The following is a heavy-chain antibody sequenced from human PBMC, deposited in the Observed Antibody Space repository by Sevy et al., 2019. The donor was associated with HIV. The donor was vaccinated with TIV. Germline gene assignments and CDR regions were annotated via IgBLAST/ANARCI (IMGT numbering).Heavy chain of an antibody. V-gene: IGHV1-69*06. D-gene: IGHD1-26*01. CDR3: ARVHSEHGAWGPFDP. J-gene: IGHJ5*02. CDR2: KIPILGTA. CDR1: GGTFSSYA. Sequence: ASVKVSCKASGGTFSSYAISWVRQTPGQGLEWMGGKIPILGTANYAQKFQGRVTITADKSTSTAYMELSSLRSEETAVYYSARVHSEHGAWGPFDPWGQGTLVTVSS.